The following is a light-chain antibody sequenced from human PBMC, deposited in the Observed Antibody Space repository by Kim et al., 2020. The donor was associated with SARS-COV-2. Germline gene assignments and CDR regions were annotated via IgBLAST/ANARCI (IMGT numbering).Light chain of an antibody. CDR1: SGLNVDAYR. CDR3: MIWHSDALV. V-gene: IGLV5-45*03. J-gene: IGLJ3*02. CDR2: YRSDSDN. Sequence: QAVVTQPSSLSASPGTSASLTCTLRSGLNVDAYRIYWYQQKPGSPPQFLLRYRSDSDNQLGSGVPSRFFGSKDASANAGILLISGLHSEDEADYYCMIWHSDALVFGGGTQLTVL.